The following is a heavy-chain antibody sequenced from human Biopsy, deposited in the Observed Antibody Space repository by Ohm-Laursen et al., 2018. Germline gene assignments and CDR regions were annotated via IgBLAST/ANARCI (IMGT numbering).Heavy chain of an antibody. V-gene: IGHV4-31*01. CDR3: ARGDYFDSNGYFWFDP. Sequence: TLSLTCSVYGGSISSGGSYWSWIRQRPGKGLEWIGYIFNSANTYYSPSLKNLITISGDTSKNQFSLKLNSVTAADTAVYYCARGDYFDSNGYFWFDPWGQGTLVTVSS. CDR1: GGSISSGGSY. CDR2: IFNSANT. D-gene: IGHD3-22*01. J-gene: IGHJ5*02.